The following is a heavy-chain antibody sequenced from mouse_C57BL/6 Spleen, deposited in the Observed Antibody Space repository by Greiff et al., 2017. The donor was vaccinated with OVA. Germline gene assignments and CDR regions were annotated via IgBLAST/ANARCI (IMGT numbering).Heavy chain of an antibody. Sequence: QVQLQQSGAELVMPGASVKLSCKASGYTFTSYWMHWVKQRPGQGLEWIGEIDPSDSYTNYNQKFKGKSTLTVDKSSSTAYMQLSSLTSEDSAVYYCARDSSGNYFDYWGQGTTLTVSS. CDR2: IDPSDSYT. CDR1: GYTFTSYW. D-gene: IGHD3-2*02. V-gene: IGHV1-69*01. CDR3: ARDSSGNYFDY. J-gene: IGHJ2*01.